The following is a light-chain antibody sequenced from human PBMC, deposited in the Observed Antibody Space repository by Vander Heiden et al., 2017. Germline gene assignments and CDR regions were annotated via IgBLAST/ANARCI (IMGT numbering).Light chain of an antibody. V-gene: IGKV1-17*01. J-gene: IGKJ1*01. CDR3: LQHNRYPQT. CDR2: AAS. CDR1: QGIRND. Sequence: DTQMTQPPSSLSASVGASATRTCRTSQGIRNDLGWYQQKPGKAPKRLIYAASSLQSGVPSRFSGSASGTEFTLTISSLQPEDFATYYCLQHNRYPQTFGQGTKVEIK.